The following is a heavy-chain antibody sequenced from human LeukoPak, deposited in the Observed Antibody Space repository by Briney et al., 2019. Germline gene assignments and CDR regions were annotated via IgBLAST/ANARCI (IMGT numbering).Heavy chain of an antibody. CDR2: ISYSGTT. Sequence: SETLSLTCSVSDVSISSGLYYWGWIRQSPGRGLEWIRSISYSGTTSYTPSLKSRGTISVDTSKNQFSLKLKSLTATDTAIYYCARHSSSWYYFDYWAQGILVTVFS. CDR1: DVSISSGLYY. J-gene: IGHJ4*02. CDR3: ARHSSSWYYFDY. V-gene: IGHV4-39*01. D-gene: IGHD6-13*01.